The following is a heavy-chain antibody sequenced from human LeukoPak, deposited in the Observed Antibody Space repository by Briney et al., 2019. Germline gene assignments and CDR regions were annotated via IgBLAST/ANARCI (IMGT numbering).Heavy chain of an antibody. CDR3: TKDRRGPAAGTWYFDS. CDR2: ITAIDGRT. V-gene: IGHV3-23*01. Sequence: GGSLRLSCVASGFTFSSTTMDWVRQAPGRGLEWVSSITAIDGRTYYADSVRGRFTISGDNSKNTVYLQLNSLRAGDTAIYYCTKDRRGPAAGTWYFDSWGQGTLVTVSS. CDR1: GFTFSSTT. D-gene: IGHD6-13*01. J-gene: IGHJ4*02.